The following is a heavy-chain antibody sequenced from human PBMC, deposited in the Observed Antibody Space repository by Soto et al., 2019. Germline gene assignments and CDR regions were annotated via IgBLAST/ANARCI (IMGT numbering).Heavy chain of an antibody. J-gene: IGHJ4*02. CDR2: IKQDGSEK. D-gene: IGHD3-22*01. Sequence: AGGSLRLSCAASGFTFSSYWMSWVRQAPGKGLEWVANIKQDGSEKYYVDSVKGRFTISRDNSKNTLYLQMNSLRAEDTAVYYCAKGQTMIVVVTQDLFDYCGQGTLVTVSS. V-gene: IGHV3-7*05. CDR3: AKGQTMIVVVTQDLFDY. CDR1: GFTFSSYW.